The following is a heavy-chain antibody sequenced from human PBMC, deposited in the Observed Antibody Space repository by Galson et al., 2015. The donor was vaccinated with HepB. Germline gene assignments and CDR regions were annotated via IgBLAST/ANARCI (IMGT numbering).Heavy chain of an antibody. CDR1: GYTFTSYG. D-gene: IGHD3-3*01. Sequence: SVKVSCKASGYTFTSYGISWVRQAPGQGLEWMGWVSAYNGNTNYAQKLQGRVTMTTDTSTSTAYMELRSLRSDDTAVYYCARGGSADSRGVVWYFDYWGRGTLVTVSS. J-gene: IGHJ4*02. CDR3: ARGGSADSRGVVWYFDY. V-gene: IGHV1-18*01. CDR2: VSAYNGNT.